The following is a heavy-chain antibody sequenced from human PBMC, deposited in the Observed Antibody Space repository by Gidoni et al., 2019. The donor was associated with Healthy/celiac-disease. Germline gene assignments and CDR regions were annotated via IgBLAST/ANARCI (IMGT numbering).Heavy chain of an antibody. V-gene: IGHV4-59*01. CDR2: IYYSGST. CDR1: GGSIRSYY. Sequence: QVQLQESGPGLVKPSETLSLTCTVSGGSIRSYYWSWIRQPPGKGLEWIGYIYYSGSTNYNPSLKSRVTISVDTSKNQFSLKLSSVTAADTAVYYCARALRFLEWFGWFDPWGQGTLVTVSS. J-gene: IGHJ5*02. D-gene: IGHD3-3*01. CDR3: ARALRFLEWFGWFDP.